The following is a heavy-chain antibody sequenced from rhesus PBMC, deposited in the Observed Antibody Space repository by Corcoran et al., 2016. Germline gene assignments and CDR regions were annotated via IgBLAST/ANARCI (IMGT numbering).Heavy chain of an antibody. J-gene: IGHJ4*01. CDR3: ARGSSGSWNVLDY. D-gene: IGHD6-25*01. CDR2: IYGSSGIT. Sequence: QVQLQESGPGVVKPSETLSLTCAVSGYSISSGYDWSWIRQPPGKGLEGIGYIYGSSGITNYNPSLKNRVTISKDTSKNQFSLKLSSVTAADTAMYYCARGSSGSWNVLDYWGQGVLVTVSS. V-gene: IGHV4-76*01. CDR1: GYSISSGYD.